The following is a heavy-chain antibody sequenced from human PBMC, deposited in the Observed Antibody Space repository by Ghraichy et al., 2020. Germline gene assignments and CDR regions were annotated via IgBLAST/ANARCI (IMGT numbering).Heavy chain of an antibody. CDR2: INHSGIT. CDR1: SVSFSGYY. Sequence: SETLSLTCAVYSVSFSGYYWSWIRQPPGKGLEWIGEINHSGITNYNPSLKSRVTISVDTSKNQFSLKLISVTAADTAVYYCARDTYDSSGQGAFDIWGQGTMVTVSS. D-gene: IGHD3-22*01. J-gene: IGHJ3*02. CDR3: ARDTYDSSGQGAFDI. V-gene: IGHV4-34*01.